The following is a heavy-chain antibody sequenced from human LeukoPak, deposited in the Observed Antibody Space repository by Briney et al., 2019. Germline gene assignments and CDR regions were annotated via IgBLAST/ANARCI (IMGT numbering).Heavy chain of an antibody. CDR2: IYPGDSDT. Sequence: GESLQISCQASGYTFTSYWIGWVRQMPGKGLEWMGIIYPGDSDTRYRPSFQGQVTISADKSISTAYLQWSSLKASDSAMYYCARQGAAAGFSGMDVWGQGTTVTVSS. CDR3: ARQGAAAGFSGMDV. J-gene: IGHJ6*02. CDR1: GYTFTSYW. V-gene: IGHV5-51*01. D-gene: IGHD6-13*01.